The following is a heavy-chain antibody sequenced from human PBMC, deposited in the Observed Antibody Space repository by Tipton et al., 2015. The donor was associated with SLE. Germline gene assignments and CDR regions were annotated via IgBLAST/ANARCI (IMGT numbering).Heavy chain of an antibody. D-gene: IGHD2-15*01. V-gene: IGHV4-30-2*01. CDR3: TRVVAVAATHYYAMDV. CDR2: IFHSGSA. J-gene: IGHJ6*02. Sequence: TLSLTCTVSGGSLSSGDYSWSWVRQPPGKGLEWIGHIFHSGSAYYNPSLKSRVTMSVDRSRNQFSLRLTSMTAADTALYYCTRVVAVAATHYYAMDVWGQGTTVTVSS. CDR1: GGSLSSGDYS.